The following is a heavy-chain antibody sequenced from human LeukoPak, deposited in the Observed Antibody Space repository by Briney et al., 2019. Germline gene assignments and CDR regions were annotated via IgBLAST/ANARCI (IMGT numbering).Heavy chain of an antibody. D-gene: IGHD5-24*01. CDR2: IHYTGGT. Sequence: PSETLSLTCAASGGSISSYYWSWIRQPPGRGLEWIGYIHYTGGTNYNPSLKSRVTISVDTSKNQLSLKLSSVTAADTAVYYCARGGYNFDPWGQGFLVTVSS. CDR1: GGSISSYY. V-gene: IGHV4-59*01. J-gene: IGHJ5*02. CDR3: ARGGYNFDP.